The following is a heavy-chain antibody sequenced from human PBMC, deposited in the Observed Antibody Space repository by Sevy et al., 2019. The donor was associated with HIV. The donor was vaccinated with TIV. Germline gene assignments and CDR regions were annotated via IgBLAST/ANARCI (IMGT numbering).Heavy chain of an antibody. CDR2: ISSSSSTI. CDR1: GFTFSSYS. J-gene: IGHJ4*02. Sequence: GGSLRLSCAASGFTFSSYSMNWVRQAPGKGLEWVSYISSSSSTIYYADSVKGRFTISRDNAKNSLYLQMNSLRAEDTAVYYCASYPASGSEEWGWGQGTLVTVSS. D-gene: IGHD1-26*01. CDR3: ASYPASGSEEWG. V-gene: IGHV3-48*01.